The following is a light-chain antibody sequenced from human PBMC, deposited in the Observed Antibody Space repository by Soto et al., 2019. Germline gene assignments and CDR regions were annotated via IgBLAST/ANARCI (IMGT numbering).Light chain of an antibody. Sequence: QSALTQPASVSGSPGQSIAISCTGTSSDVGAYNYVSWYQQHPGQAPKLIIYGVNNRPSGVSNRFSGSKSGNTASLTISGLQAEDEADYYCSSYTSRNTLVFGTGTKVTVL. CDR1: SSDVGAYNY. J-gene: IGLJ1*01. CDR2: GVN. V-gene: IGLV2-14*01. CDR3: SSYTSRNTLV.